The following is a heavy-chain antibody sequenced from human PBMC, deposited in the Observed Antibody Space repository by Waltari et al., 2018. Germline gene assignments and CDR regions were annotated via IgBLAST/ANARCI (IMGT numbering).Heavy chain of an antibody. J-gene: IGHJ4*02. CDR3: ARERGGYSGYDYADY. Sequence: EVQLVESGGGLVQPGGSLRLSCAASGFTFSSYWMSWVRQAPGKGLEWVANIKQDGSEKYYVDSVKGRFTISRDNAKNSLYLQMNSLRAEDTAVYYCARERGGYSGYDYADYWGQGTLVTVSS. V-gene: IGHV3-7*01. D-gene: IGHD5-12*01. CDR1: GFTFSSYW. CDR2: IKQDGSEK.